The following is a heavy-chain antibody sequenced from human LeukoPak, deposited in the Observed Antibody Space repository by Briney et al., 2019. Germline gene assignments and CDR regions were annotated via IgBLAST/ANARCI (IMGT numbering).Heavy chain of an antibody. CDR1: RSSFSDYT. D-gene: IGHD2-15*01. J-gene: IGHJ4*02. CDR2: IRHSGVDS. CDR3: ARDRRATPMYFFDF. V-gene: IGHV3-23*01. Sequence: LGGSLRLSCAASRSSFSDYTMSWVRQPPGKGLEWVSGIRHSGVDSSYADSVKGRFTISRDNSKNMLYLQMNSLRDDDTGGYYCARDRRATPMYFFDFWGQGTPVTVSS.